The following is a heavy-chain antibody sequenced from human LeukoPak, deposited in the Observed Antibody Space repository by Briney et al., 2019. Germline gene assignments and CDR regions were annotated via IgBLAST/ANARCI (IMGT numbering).Heavy chain of an antibody. V-gene: IGHV3-30-3*01. CDR3: AKDCLRCCSSTSCYGVPDY. D-gene: IGHD2-2*01. J-gene: IGHJ4*02. CDR2: ISYDGSNK. CDR1: GFTFSSYA. Sequence: GGSLRLSFAASGFTFSSYAMHWVRQAPGKGLEWVAVISYDGSNKYYADSVKGRFTISRDNSKNTLYLQMNSLRAEDTAVYYCAKDCLRCCSSTSCYGVPDYWGQGTLVTVSS.